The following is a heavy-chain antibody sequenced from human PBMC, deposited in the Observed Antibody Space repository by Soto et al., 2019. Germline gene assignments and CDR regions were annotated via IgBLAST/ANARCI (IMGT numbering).Heavy chain of an antibody. V-gene: IGHV1-3*01. CDR3: SRDLTDYIWGSYRPLYYFDY. J-gene: IGHJ4*02. CDR1: GYTFTSYA. D-gene: IGHD3-16*02. Sequence: QVQLVQSGAEVKKPGASVKVSCKASGYTFTSYAMHWVRQAPGQRLEWMGWINAGNGNTKYSQKFQGRVTITRDTSASTAYMALSSLRSEDTAVYYCSRDLTDYIWGSYRPLYYFDYWGQGTLVTVSS. CDR2: INAGNGNT.